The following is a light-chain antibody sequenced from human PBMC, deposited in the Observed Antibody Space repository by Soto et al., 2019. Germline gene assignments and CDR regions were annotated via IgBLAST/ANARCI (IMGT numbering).Light chain of an antibody. CDR3: QQRSNWPPKT. J-gene: IGKJ5*01. Sequence: EIVLSQSPATLSLSPGERVTLSCRASQSVSNSLAWYQQKPGQPPRLLIYDVSNRATGIPARFSGSGSGTDFTLTISSLEPEDFAVYYCQQRSNWPPKTFGQGTRLEIK. CDR2: DVS. V-gene: IGKV3-11*01. CDR1: QSVSNS.